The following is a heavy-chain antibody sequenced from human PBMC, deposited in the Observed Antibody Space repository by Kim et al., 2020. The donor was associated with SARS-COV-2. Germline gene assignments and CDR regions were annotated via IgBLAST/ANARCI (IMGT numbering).Heavy chain of an antibody. Sequence: ASVKVSCKVSGYTLTELSMHWVRQAPGKGLEWMGGFDPEDGETIYAQKFQGRVTMTGDTSTDTAYMELGSLRSEDTAVYYCATGEGEFGITMVRGVPVGPWGQGTLVTVSS. CDR1: GYTLTELS. J-gene: IGHJ5*02. CDR2: FDPEDGET. CDR3: ATGEGEFGITMVRGVPVGP. D-gene: IGHD3-10*01. V-gene: IGHV1-24*01.